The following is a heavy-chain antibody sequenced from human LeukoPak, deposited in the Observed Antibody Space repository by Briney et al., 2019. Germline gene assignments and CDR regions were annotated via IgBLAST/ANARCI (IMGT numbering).Heavy chain of an antibody. Sequence: GESLKISCKGSGYSFTSYWIGWVRQMPGKGLEWMGIIYPGDSDTRYSPSFQGQVTISADKSISTAYLQWSSLKASDTAMYYCARFIVGATTRYYYYMDVWGKGTTVTVSS. J-gene: IGHJ6*03. CDR1: GYSFTSYW. CDR3: ARFIVGATTRYYYYMDV. CDR2: IYPGDSDT. V-gene: IGHV5-51*01. D-gene: IGHD1-26*01.